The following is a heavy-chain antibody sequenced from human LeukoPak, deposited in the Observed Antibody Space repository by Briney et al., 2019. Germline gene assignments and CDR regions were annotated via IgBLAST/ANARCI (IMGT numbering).Heavy chain of an antibody. D-gene: IGHD3-22*01. Sequence: SETLSLTCTVSGGSISSSSYYWGWIRQPPGKGLEWIGSIYYSGSTYYNPSLKSRVTISVDTSKNQFSLKLSSVTAADTAVYYCARRGPLEDYYDSSWYWGQGTLVTVSS. J-gene: IGHJ4*02. CDR3: ARRGPLEDYYDSSWY. V-gene: IGHV4-39*01. CDR2: IYYSGST. CDR1: GGSISSSSYY.